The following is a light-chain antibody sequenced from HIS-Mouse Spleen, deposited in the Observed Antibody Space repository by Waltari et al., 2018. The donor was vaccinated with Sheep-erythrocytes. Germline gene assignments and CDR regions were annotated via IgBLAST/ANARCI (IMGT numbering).Light chain of an antibody. J-gene: IGKJ1*01. CDR1: PGIRKD. Sequence: DIQMTQSPSSLSASVGDRVTITCRASPGIRKDLGWYQQKPGKAPKRRIYAASSLQSGVPSRFSGSGSGTECTLTISSLQPEDFATYYCLQHNSYPRTFGQGTKVEIK. CDR2: AAS. CDR3: LQHNSYPRT. V-gene: IGKV1-17*01.